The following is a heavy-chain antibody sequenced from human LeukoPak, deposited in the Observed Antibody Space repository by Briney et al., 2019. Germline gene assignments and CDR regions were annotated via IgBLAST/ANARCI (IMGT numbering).Heavy chain of an antibody. CDR1: GYTFTSYY. J-gene: IGHJ4*02. CDR3: ARAVPGPFFDY. V-gene: IGHV1-46*01. Sequence: ASVKVSCKASGYTFTSYYMHWVRPAPGQGLEWMGIINPSDGSTNYAQKFQGRVTMTRDTSTSTVCMELSSLRSEDTAVFYCARAVPGPFFDYWGQGTLVTVSS. CDR2: INPSDGST. D-gene: IGHD6-19*01.